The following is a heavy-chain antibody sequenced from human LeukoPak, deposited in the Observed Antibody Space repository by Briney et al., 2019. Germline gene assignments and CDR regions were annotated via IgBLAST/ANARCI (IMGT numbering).Heavy chain of an antibody. CDR2: IGSSGGST. CDR1: GFTFSSYD. D-gene: IGHD1-1*01. J-gene: IGHJ4*02. CDR3: ARYMTNDY. Sequence: GGSLRLSCAASGFTFSSYDMSWVRQAPGKGLEWVSVIGSSGGSTYYADSVKGRFTISRDNAKNSLYLQMNSLRAEDTAVYYCARYMTNDYWGQGTLVTVSS. V-gene: IGHV3-23*01.